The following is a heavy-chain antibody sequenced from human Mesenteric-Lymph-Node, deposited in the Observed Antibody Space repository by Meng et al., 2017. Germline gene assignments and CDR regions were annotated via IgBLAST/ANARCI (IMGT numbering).Heavy chain of an antibody. CDR3: AKDGEN. V-gene: IGHV3-30*01. CDR2: ISYDGGNK. CDR1: GITFSNYD. J-gene: IGHJ4*02. Sequence: QVRLVESGGGVVQPGGSLILSCEVSGITFSNYDMHWVRQAPGKGLEWVAVISYDGGNKYCADSVKGRFTISRDNSKNTLYLQMNSLRAEDTAVYYCAKDGENWGQGTLVTVSS.